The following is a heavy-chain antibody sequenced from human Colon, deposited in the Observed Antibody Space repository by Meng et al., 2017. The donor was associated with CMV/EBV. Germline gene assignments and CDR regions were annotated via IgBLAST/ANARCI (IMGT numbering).Heavy chain of an antibody. CDR3: ARRVAAAGTEWFDP. J-gene: IGHJ5*02. D-gene: IGHD6-13*01. Sequence: SGYTFTSYGISWVRQAPGQGLEWMGWISAYNGNTNYAQKLQGRVTMTTDTSTSTAYMELRSLRSDDTAVYYCARRVAAAGTEWFDPWGQGTLVTVSS. CDR2: ISAYNGNT. V-gene: IGHV1-18*01. CDR1: GYTFTSYG.